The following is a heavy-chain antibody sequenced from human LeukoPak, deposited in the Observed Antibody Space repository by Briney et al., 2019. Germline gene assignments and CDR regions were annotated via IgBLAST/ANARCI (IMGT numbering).Heavy chain of an antibody. J-gene: IGHJ6*03. CDR3: ASGGWYTYYYYYYMDV. D-gene: IGHD6-19*01. CDR2: INPNSGGT. V-gene: IGHV1-2*02. Sequence: ASVKVSCKASGYTFTGSYMHWVRQAPGQGLEWTGWINPNSGGTNYAQKFQGRVTMTRDTSISTAYMELSSLRSDDTAVYYCASGGWYTYYYYYYMDVWGKGTTVTVSS. CDR1: GYTFTGSY.